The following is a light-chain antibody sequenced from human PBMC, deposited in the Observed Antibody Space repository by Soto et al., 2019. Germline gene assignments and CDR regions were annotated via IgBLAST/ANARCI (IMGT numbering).Light chain of an antibody. Sequence: QAVVTQEPSLTVSPGGTVTLTCASSTGAVTSGYYPNWFQQKPGQAPRALIYSTHNKHSWTPARFSGSLLGGKAALTLSGVQPEDEAEYYCLLYYGGAQVFGGGTKLTVL. CDR2: STH. V-gene: IGLV7-43*01. CDR3: LLYYGGAQV. J-gene: IGLJ2*01. CDR1: TGAVTSGYY.